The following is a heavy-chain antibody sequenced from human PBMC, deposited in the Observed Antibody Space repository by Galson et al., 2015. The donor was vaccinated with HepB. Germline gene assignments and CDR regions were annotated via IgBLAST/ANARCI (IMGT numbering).Heavy chain of an antibody. V-gene: IGHV3-53*01. J-gene: IGHJ5*02. CDR3: ARHDWFDP. CDR1: GFTVSGDY. Sequence: LRLSCAVSGFTVSGDYMSWVRQAPGKGLEWVSVIYSGGSTYYADSVKGRFTISRDNSKNTLYLQMNSLRAGDTAVYYCARHDWFDPWGQGTLVTVSS. CDR2: IYSGGST.